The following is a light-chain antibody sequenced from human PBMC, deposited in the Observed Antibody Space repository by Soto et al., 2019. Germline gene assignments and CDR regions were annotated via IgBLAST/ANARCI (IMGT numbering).Light chain of an antibody. CDR3: CSYAGFSTLV. CDR1: SSDVGTYDL. Sequence: QSVLTQPASVSGSPGQSVTISCTGSSSDVGTYDLVSWYQQHPGKAPKILIYESTKRPSGVSNRFSGSKSGNTASLTISGLQAEDEADYFCCSYAGFSTLVFGGGTKLTVL. J-gene: IGLJ3*02. V-gene: IGLV2-23*01. CDR2: EST.